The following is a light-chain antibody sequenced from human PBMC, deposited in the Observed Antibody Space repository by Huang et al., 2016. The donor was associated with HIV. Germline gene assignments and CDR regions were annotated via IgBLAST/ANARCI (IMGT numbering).Light chain of an antibody. V-gene: IGKV1-39*01. CDR3: QQSFNIPLT. Sequence: DIQMTQSPSSLSATVGDRVTITCRASHSISTHLNWYQQKPGKAPKLLIYGASGLQSGVPSRFSGSGSGTDFTLTVSSLQAEDFATYYCQQSFNIPLTFGGGTKVETK. CDR1: HSISTH. CDR2: GAS. J-gene: IGKJ4*01.